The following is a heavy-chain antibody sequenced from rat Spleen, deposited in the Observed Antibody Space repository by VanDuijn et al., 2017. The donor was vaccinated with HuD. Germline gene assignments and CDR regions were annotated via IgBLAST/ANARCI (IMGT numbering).Heavy chain of an antibody. J-gene: IGHJ3*01. CDR2: LNSAGST. V-gene: IGHV3-3*01. Sequence: EVLLQESGPGLVKPSQSLSLTCSVTFYSITSSYRWNWIRKFPGNKLEWMGYLNSAGSTYYNPSLRSRISITRDTSKNQFFLQVNSVTTEYTATYYCARSPYNNFWFTYWGQGTLVTVSS. D-gene: IGHD1-10*01. CDR1: FYSITSSYR. CDR3: ARSPYNNFWFTY.